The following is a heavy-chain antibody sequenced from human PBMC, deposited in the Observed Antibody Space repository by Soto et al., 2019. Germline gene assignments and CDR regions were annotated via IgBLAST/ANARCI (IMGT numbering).Heavy chain of an antibody. CDR3: AREVEVHTPVFGF. V-gene: IGHV1-69*01. D-gene: IGHD2-2*01. CDR1: GGTFNNYA. CDR2: ISPMFGKA. Sequence: QVQLVQSGAEVKRPGSSVKVSCKASGGTFNNYAINWVRQAPGQGLEWMGDISPMFGKANYAQKFQGRVKITAEDSTATAYLELSSLRSEDTALYYCAREVEVHTPVFGFWGQGSLVTVSS. J-gene: IGHJ4*02.